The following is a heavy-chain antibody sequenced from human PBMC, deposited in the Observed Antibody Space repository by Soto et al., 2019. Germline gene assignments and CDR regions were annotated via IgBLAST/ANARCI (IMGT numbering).Heavy chain of an antibody. J-gene: IGHJ6*02. CDR1: GFTFSSYE. CDR3: ARAPGHLYNYLYGLDV. D-gene: IGHD5-12*01. Sequence: GGSLRLSCAASGFTFSSYEMNWVRQAQGKGLEWVSYISSSGSTIYYADSVKGRFTISRDNAQNSVHLQMNSLRAEDTAVYYCARAPGHLYNYLYGLDVWGLGTTVTVSS. V-gene: IGHV3-48*03. CDR2: ISSSGSTI.